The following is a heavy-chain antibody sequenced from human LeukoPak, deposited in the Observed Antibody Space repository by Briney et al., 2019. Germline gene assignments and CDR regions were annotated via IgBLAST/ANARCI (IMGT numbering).Heavy chain of an antibody. CDR1: GYSFTSYW. J-gene: IGHJ3*02. CDR2: IQPGDTDT. D-gene: IGHD5-24*01. Sequence: GESLKISCKGSGYSFTSYWIGWVRQMPGKGLEWMGIIQPGDTDTRYSPSFQGQVSISADKSISTAYLQWSSLKASDTAMYYCARQQKRWLQLNAFDIWGQGTMVTVSS. CDR3: ARQQKRWLQLNAFDI. V-gene: IGHV5-51*01.